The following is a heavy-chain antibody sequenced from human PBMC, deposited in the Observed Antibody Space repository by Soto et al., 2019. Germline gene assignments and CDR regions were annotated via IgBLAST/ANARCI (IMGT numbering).Heavy chain of an antibody. CDR1: GFTFSSYA. D-gene: IGHD2-15*01. J-gene: IGHJ4*02. CDR3: TSHSPEDMIRK. CDR2: ISGSDGST. V-gene: IGHV3-23*01. Sequence: PGGSLRLSCAAPGFTFSSYAMSWVRQAPGKGLEWVSAISGSDGSTYYADSVKGRFTISRDDSKNTLFLQMNSLKTEDTAVYYCTSHSPEDMIRKWGQGTLVTVSS.